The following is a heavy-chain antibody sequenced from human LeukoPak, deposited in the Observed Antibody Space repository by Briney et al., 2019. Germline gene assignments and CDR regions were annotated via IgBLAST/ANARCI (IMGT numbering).Heavy chain of an antibody. J-gene: IGHJ4*02. CDR3: ARGYSSGYYERRSLDY. D-gene: IGHD3-22*01. CDR1: GGSFSGCY. V-gene: IGHV4-34*01. CDR2: INHSGST. Sequence: PSETLSLTCAVYGGSFSGCYWSWIRQPPGKGLEWIGEINHSGSTNYNPSLKSRVTISVDTSKNQFSLKLSSVTAADTAVYYCARGYSSGYYERRSLDYWGQGTLVTVSS.